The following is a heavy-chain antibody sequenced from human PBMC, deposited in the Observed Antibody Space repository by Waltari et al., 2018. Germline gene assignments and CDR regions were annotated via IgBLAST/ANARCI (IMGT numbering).Heavy chain of an antibody. CDR1: GGSISSYY. J-gene: IGHJ4*02. CDR2: IYYSGST. CDR3: AREGSSGWNFDY. Sequence: QVQLQESGPGLVKPSETLSLTCTVSGGSISSYYWSWLRQPPGKGLEWIGYIYYSGSTNYNPSLKSRVTISVDTSKNQFSLKLSSVTAADTAVYYCAREGSSGWNFDYWGQGTLVTVSS. D-gene: IGHD6-19*01. V-gene: IGHV4-59*01.